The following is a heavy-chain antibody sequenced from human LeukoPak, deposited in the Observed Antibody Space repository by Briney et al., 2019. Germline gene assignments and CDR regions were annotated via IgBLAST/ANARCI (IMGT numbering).Heavy chain of an antibody. CDR3: ARDQGYYDTSGYDY. V-gene: IGHV1-18*01. J-gene: IGHJ4*02. Sequence: ASVKVSCKPSGYTFTSYGISWVRQAPGQGLEWMGWISAYNGDTNYAQKVQGRVTMTTDTSTSTAYMELRSLRSDDTAVYYCARDQGYYDTSGYDYWGQGTLVTVSS. D-gene: IGHD3-22*01. CDR1: GYTFTSYG. CDR2: ISAYNGDT.